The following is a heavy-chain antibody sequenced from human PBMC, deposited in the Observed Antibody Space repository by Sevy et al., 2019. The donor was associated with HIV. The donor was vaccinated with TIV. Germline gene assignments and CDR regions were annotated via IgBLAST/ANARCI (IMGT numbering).Heavy chain of an antibody. D-gene: IGHD6-13*01. CDR1: GFTFRSFS. CDR3: ARDAARVIVPNAGFDS. J-gene: IGHJ5*01. V-gene: IGHV3-33*01. CDR2: IWYDGRTE. Sequence: EGSLRLSCVASGFTFRSFSMHWVRQAPGKGLEWVAAIWYDGRTERYADSVQGRFTISRDNSKKTLHLQMNSLRAEDTALYYCARDAARVIVPNAGFDSWGQGTLVTVSS.